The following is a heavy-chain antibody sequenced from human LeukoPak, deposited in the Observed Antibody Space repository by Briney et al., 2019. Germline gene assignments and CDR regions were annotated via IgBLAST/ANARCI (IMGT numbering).Heavy chain of an antibody. J-gene: IGHJ6*03. CDR1: GGSFSGYY. D-gene: IGHD3-3*01. V-gene: IGHV4-34*01. Sequence: PSETLSLTCAVYGGSFSGYYWSWIRQPPGKGLEWIGEINHSGSTNYNPSLKSRVTISVDTSKNQFSLKLSSVTAADTAVYYCARQPRITIFGVVTNYYYYYMDVWGKGTTVTVSS. CDR3: ARQPRITIFGVVTNYYYYYMDV. CDR2: INHSGST.